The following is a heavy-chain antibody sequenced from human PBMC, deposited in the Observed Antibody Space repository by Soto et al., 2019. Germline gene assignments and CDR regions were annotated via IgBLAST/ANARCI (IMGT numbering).Heavy chain of an antibody. CDR1: GFTFSSYA. CDR2: ISGSGGST. J-gene: IGHJ5*02. CDR3: AKDLSYYYGSGSRFDP. Sequence: EVQLLESGGGLVQPGGSLRLSCAASGFTFSSYAMSWVRQAPGKGLEWVSAISGSGGSTYYADSVKGRFTISRDNSKNTLDLHMHSLRAEDTAVYYCAKDLSYYYGSGSRFDPGGKGTLVTVSS. V-gene: IGHV3-23*01. D-gene: IGHD3-10*01.